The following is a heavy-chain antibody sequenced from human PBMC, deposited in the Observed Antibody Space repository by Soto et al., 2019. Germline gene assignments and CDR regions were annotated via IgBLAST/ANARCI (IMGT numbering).Heavy chain of an antibody. CDR2: IYTSGST. V-gene: IGHV4-4*07. J-gene: IGHJ6*02. Sequence: SETLSLTCTVSGGSISSYYWSWIRQPAGKGLEWIGRIYTSGSTNYNPSLKSRVTMSVDTSKNQFSLKLGSVTAADTAVYYCARDGGVGATSYYGMDVWGQGTTVTVSS. CDR3: ARDGGVGATSYYGMDV. D-gene: IGHD1-26*01. CDR1: GGSISSYY.